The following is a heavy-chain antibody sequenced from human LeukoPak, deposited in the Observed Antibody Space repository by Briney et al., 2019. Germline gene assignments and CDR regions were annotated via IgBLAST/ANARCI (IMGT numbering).Heavy chain of an antibody. J-gene: IGHJ4*02. CDR1: GFTFSRYW. Sequence: GGSLRLSCAASGFTFSRYWMSWVRQAPGKGLEWVANVKQDGSDKYYVDSVKGRFTISRDNAKSSLYLQMNSLGADDTAVYYCARDNSGSYDFWGQGTLVTVSS. CDR3: ARDNSGSYDF. V-gene: IGHV3-7*01. D-gene: IGHD3-10*01. CDR2: VKQDGSDK.